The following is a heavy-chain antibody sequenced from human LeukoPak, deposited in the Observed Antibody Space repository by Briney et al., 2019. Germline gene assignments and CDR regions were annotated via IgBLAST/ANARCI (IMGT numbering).Heavy chain of an antibody. D-gene: IGHD6-13*01. CDR3: ARATRIAGTFQH. J-gene: IGHJ1*01. Sequence: SGTLSLTCTVSGGSISSYYWSWIRQPPGKGLEWIGEINHSGSTNYNPSLKSRVTISVDTSKNQFSLKLSSVTAADTAVYYCARATRIAGTFQHWGQGTLVTVSS. V-gene: IGHV4-34*01. CDR2: INHSGST. CDR1: GGSISSYY.